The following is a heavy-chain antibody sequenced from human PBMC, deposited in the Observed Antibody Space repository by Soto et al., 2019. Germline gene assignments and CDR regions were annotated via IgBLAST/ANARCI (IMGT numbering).Heavy chain of an antibody. CDR2: IRSKANSYAT. V-gene: IGHV3-73*01. CDR3: TGQYSDGFHDY. Sequence: EVQLVESGGGLVQPGGSLKLSCAASGFTFSGSAMHWVRQASGKGLEWVGRIRSKANSYATVYAASVKGRFTISRDDSKNTAYLQMNSLKTEDTAVYYCTGQYSDGFHDYWGQGTLVTVSS. D-gene: IGHD5-18*01. J-gene: IGHJ4*02. CDR1: GFTFSGSA.